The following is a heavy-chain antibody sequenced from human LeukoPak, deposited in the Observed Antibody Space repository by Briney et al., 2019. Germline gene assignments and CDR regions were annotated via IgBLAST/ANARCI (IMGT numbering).Heavy chain of an antibody. Sequence: PSETLSLTCTVSGGSINSYYWNWIRQSPGKGLEWIGYIYYSGSTNYNPSLKSRVTISVDTSKNQFSLKLSSVTAADTAVYYCARDRGRGSSPPFDYWGQGTLVTVSS. CDR1: GGSINSYY. CDR3: ARDRGRGSSPPFDY. D-gene: IGHD6-6*01. V-gene: IGHV4-59*01. CDR2: IYYSGST. J-gene: IGHJ4*02.